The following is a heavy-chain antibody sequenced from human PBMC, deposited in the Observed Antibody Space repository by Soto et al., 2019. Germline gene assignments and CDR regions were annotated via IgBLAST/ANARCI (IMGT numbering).Heavy chain of an antibody. CDR3: AKDAAAGSYDY. J-gene: IGHJ4*02. CDR2: ISYDGSNK. D-gene: IGHD6-13*01. V-gene: IGHV3-30*18. Sequence: QVQLVESGGGVVQPGRSLRLSCAASGFTFSSYGMHWVRQAPGKGLERVAVISYDGSNKYYADSVKGRFTISRDNSKNTLYLQMNSLRAEDTAVYYCAKDAAAGSYDYWGQGTLVTVSS. CDR1: GFTFSSYG.